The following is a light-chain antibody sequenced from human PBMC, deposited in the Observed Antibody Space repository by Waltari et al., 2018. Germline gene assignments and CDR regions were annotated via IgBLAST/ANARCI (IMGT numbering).Light chain of an antibody. Sequence: EIVLTQSPGTLSLSPGERATLSCRASQSVSSSYLAWYQQKPGQAPRLLIYGAASRATGIPDRFSGSGSGTDFTLTISRLEPEDFAVYYCQQFVGLPSTFGGGTKVEIK. V-gene: IGKV3-20*01. CDR3: QQFVGLPST. CDR1: QSVSSSY. CDR2: GAA. J-gene: IGKJ4*01.